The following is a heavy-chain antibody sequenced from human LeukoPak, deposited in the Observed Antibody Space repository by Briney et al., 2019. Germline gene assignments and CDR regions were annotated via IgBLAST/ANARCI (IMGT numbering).Heavy chain of an antibody. V-gene: IGHV4-59*01. J-gene: IGHJ4*02. CDR1: GGTISSYY. CDR3: ARTGSGWYGTFDY. Sequence: SETLSLTCTVSGGTISSYYWSWIRQPPGQGLDWIGYIYYSGSTNYNPSLKSRVTISVDTSKNQFSLKLSSVTAADTAVYYCARTGSGWYGTFDYWGQGTLVTVSS. CDR2: IYYSGST. D-gene: IGHD6-19*01.